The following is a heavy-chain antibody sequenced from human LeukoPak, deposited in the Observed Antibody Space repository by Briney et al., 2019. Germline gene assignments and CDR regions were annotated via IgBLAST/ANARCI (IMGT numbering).Heavy chain of an antibody. CDR2: ISGSGGTT. V-gene: IGHV3-23*01. CDR3: ARGGANYDLWSGYRY. D-gene: IGHD3-3*01. J-gene: IGHJ4*02. CDR1: GFTFSTFA. Sequence: GGSLRLSCAASGFTFSTFAMTWVRQAPGKGLEWVSVISGSGGTTYYADSVKGRFTLSRDNSKNTLYLQMNSLRAEDTAVYHCARGGANYDLWSGYRYWGQGTLVTVSS.